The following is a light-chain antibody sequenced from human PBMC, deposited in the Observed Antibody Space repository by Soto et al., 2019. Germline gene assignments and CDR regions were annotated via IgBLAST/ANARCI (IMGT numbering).Light chain of an antibody. CDR2: EVS. CDR3: TSYTRDTALV. J-gene: IGLJ1*01. V-gene: IGLV2-14*01. CDR1: SSDVGTYNY. Sequence: QSALTQPASVSGSPGQSITISCPGTSSDVGTYNYVSWYQHYPGKAPKLIIYEVSNRPSGVSNRFSGSKSGSTASLTISGLQAEDEADYHCTSYTRDTALVFGTGTKVTVL.